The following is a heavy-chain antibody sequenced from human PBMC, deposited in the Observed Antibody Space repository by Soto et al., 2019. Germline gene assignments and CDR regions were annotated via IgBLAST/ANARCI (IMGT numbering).Heavy chain of an antibody. CDR2: ISAYNGNT. CDR1: GYTFTTYG. D-gene: IGHD5-12*01. CDR3: ATPGGNSWLATHYYYGMDV. Sequence: ASVKVSCKASGYTFTTYGISWVRQAPGQGLEWMGWISAYNGNTNYAQKVQGRVTMTTDTSTSTAYMELSSLRSEDTAVYYCATPGGNSWLATHYYYGMDVWGQGTTVTVSS. J-gene: IGHJ6*02. V-gene: IGHV1-18*01.